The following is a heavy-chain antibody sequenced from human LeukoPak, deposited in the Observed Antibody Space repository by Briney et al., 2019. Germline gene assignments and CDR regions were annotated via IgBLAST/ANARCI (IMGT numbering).Heavy chain of an antibody. J-gene: IGHJ4*02. CDR2: INSDGSST. CDR3: AKTHYDFWSGPDY. Sequence: GGSLRLSCAASGFTVSSNYMSWVRQAPGKGLVWVSRINSDGSSTSYADSVKGRFTISRDNAKNTLYLQMNSLRAEDTAVYYCAKTHYDFWSGPDYWGQGTLVTVSS. D-gene: IGHD3-3*01. V-gene: IGHV3-74*01. CDR1: GFTVSSNY.